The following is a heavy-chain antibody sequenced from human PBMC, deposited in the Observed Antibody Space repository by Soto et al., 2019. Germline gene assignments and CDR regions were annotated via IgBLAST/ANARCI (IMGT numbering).Heavy chain of an antibody. CDR2: ISGSGGST. Sequence: HPGGSLRLSCAASGFTFSSYAMSWVRQAPGKGLEWVSAISGSGGSTYYADSVKGRFTISRDNSKNTLYLQMNSLRAEDTAVYYCAKSSQSGRAADGSFDYWGQGTRVTVSS. CDR1: GFTFSSYA. J-gene: IGHJ4*02. V-gene: IGHV3-23*01. CDR3: AKSSQSGRAADGSFDY. D-gene: IGHD6-13*01.